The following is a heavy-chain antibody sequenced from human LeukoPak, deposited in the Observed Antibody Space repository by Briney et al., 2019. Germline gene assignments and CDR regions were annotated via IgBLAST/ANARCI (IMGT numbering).Heavy chain of an antibody. V-gene: IGHV1-46*01. CDR1: GYTFTSYY. Sequence: ASVKVSXKASGYTFTSYYMHWVRQAPGQGLEWMSIINPSGGSTNYAQKFKGRVTIARDTSTSPVYMELSSLRSEDTAVYYCAREGFRPSHNWFDPWGQGTLVTVSS. J-gene: IGHJ5*02. CDR2: INPSGGST. CDR3: AREGFRPSHNWFDP. D-gene: IGHD2-21*01.